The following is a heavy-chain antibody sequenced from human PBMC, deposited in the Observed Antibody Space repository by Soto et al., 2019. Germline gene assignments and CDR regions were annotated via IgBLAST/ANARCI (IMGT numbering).Heavy chain of an antibody. CDR3: AKDGYYYDSSADAFDI. Sequence: ASVKVSCKASGGTFSSYAISWVRQAPVQGLEWMGGIIPIFGTANYAQKFQGRVTITADESTSTAYMELNSLRAEDTAVYYCAKDGYYYDSSADAFDIWGQGTMVTVSS. D-gene: IGHD3-22*01. CDR1: GGTFSSYA. J-gene: IGHJ3*02. CDR2: IIPIFGTA. V-gene: IGHV1-69*13.